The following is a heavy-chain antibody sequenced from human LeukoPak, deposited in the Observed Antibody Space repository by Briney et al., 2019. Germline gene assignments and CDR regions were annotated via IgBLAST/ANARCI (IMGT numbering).Heavy chain of an antibody. Sequence: SVKVSCKASGGTFSSYAISWVRQAPGQGLEWMGGIIPIFGTANYAQKFQGRVTITADESASTAYMELSSLRSEDTTVYYCARVLTPSGYYGYYYYYMDVWGKGTTVTVSS. CDR2: IIPIFGTA. CDR1: GGTFSSYA. CDR3: ARVLTPSGYYGYYYYYMDV. V-gene: IGHV1-69*13. D-gene: IGHD3-22*01. J-gene: IGHJ6*03.